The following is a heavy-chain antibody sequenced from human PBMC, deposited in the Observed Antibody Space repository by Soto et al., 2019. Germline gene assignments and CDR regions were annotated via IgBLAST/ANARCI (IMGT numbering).Heavy chain of an antibody. Sequence: QVQLQESGPGLVEPSGTLSLTCAVSGASISNNDWWSWVRQRPGKGLEWIGEIYHSGTTNCDPSLKNRVTISLDKSKSQFSLKLTSVTAADTAVYYCAIPGAGDFDYWGQGTLVTVSS. J-gene: IGHJ4*02. CDR2: IYHSGTT. CDR3: AIPGAGDFDY. D-gene: IGHD6-13*01. V-gene: IGHV4-4*02. CDR1: GASISNNDW.